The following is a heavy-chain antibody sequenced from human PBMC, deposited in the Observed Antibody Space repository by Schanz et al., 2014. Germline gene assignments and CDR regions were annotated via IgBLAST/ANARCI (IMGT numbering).Heavy chain of an antibody. V-gene: IGHV1-46*01. Sequence: QVQLVQSGAEVKKPGASVKVSCKASGYTFTRYYIHWVRQAPGQGLEWMGIINPSGGSTTYAQKFQGRVTMTSDTSTSTVYMELSSLRSEDTAVYYCARGNTIFGVVILGWLDPWGQGTLVTVSS. CDR2: INPSGGST. CDR3: ARGNTIFGVVILGWLDP. J-gene: IGHJ5*02. CDR1: GYTFTRYY. D-gene: IGHD3-3*01.